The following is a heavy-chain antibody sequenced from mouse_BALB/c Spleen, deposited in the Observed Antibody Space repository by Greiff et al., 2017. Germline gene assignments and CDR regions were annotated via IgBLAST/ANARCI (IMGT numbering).Heavy chain of an antibody. V-gene: IGHV3-2*02. CDR2: ISYSGST. D-gene: IGHD4-1*01. J-gene: IGHJ3*01. Sequence: EVKLQESGPGLVKPSQSLSLTCTVTGYSITSDYAWNWIRQFPGNKLEWMGYISYSGSTSYNPSLKSRISITRDTSKNQFFLQLNSVTTEDTATYYCARDWGGFAYWGQGTLVTVSA. CDR1: GYSITSDYA. CDR3: ARDWGGFAY.